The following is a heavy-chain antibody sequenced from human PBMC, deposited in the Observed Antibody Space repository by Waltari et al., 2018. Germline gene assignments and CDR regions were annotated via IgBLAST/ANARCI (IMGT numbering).Heavy chain of an antibody. D-gene: IGHD6-13*01. CDR1: GGSISSYY. Sequence: QVQLQESGPGLVKPSETLSLTCTVSGGSISSYYWSWIRQPPGKGLEWIGYIYYSGRTNYNPSLKSRVTISVDTSKNQFSLKLSSVTAADTAVYYCARDDSSSWGSWFDPWGQGTLVTVSS. CDR2: IYYSGRT. V-gene: IGHV4-59*01. CDR3: ARDDSSSWGSWFDP. J-gene: IGHJ5*02.